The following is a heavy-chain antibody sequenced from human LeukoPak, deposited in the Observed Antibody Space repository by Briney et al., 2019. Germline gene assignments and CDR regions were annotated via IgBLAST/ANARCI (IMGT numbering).Heavy chain of an antibody. CDR3: ARAVGEQQLVHRVYYYYYYMDV. J-gene: IGHJ6*03. D-gene: IGHD6-13*01. V-gene: IGHV3-48*03. Sequence: GGSLRLSCAASGFTFSSYEMNWVRQAPGKGLEWVSYISSSGSTIYYADSVKGRFTISRDNAKNSLYLQMNSLRAEDTAVYYCARAVGEQQLVHRVYYYYYYMDVWGKGTTVTISS. CDR2: ISSSGSTI. CDR1: GFTFSSYE.